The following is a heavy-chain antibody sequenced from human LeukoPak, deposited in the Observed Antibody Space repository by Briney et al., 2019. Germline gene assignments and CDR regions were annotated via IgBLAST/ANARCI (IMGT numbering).Heavy chain of an antibody. CDR2: TYTSGST. V-gene: IGHV4-61*02. J-gene: IGHJ4*02. CDR1: GGSISSGSYY. D-gene: IGHD3-22*01. Sequence: PSETLSLTCTVSGGSISSGSYYWSWIRQPAGKGLEWIGRTYTSGSTNYNPSLKSRVTISVDTSKNQFSLKLSSVTAADTAVYYCARDHRITMIVGDWGQGTLVTVSS. CDR3: ARDHRITMIVGD.